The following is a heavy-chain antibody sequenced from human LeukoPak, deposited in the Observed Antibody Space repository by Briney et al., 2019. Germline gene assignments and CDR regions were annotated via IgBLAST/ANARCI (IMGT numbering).Heavy chain of an antibody. CDR2: ISGSGSGGST. CDR1: GFTFGSYG. V-gene: IGHV3-23*01. Sequence: QSGGSLRLSCAASGFTFGSYGMTWVRQAPGKGLEWVSAISGSGSGGSTYYADSVKGRFTISRDNSKNTLYLQMNSLRAEDTAVYFCAKAPKPVAITMLRGVRSWYHYMDVWGKGTTVTISS. J-gene: IGHJ6*03. D-gene: IGHD3-10*01. CDR3: AKAPKPVAITMLRGVRSWYHYMDV.